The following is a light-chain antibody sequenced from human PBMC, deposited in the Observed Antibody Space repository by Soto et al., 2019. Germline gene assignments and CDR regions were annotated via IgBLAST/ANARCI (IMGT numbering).Light chain of an antibody. Sequence: QSVLTQPASLSGSPGQSITVSCTGTSSDVGGYNYVSWYQQHPGKAPRLMIYDVTNRPSGVSNRFSGSKSGNTASLTISGLQAEDEADYYCSSYRRGSTYVFGTGTKVTVL. J-gene: IGLJ1*01. CDR3: SSYRRGSTYV. CDR2: DVT. CDR1: SSDVGGYNY. V-gene: IGLV2-14*01.